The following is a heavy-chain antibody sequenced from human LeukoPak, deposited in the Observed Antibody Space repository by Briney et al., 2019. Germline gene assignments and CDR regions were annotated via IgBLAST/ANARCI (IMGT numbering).Heavy chain of an antibody. V-gene: IGHV3-48*01. CDR1: GFTFSSYS. Sequence: PGGSLRLSCAASGFTFSSYSMNWVRPAPGKGRVWGSYISSSSSTIYYADSVKGRFTISRDNAKTSLYLKMNSLRAEDTAVYYCARSVDGEWLFSYFDYWGQGTLVTVSS. J-gene: IGHJ4*02. CDR2: ISSSSSTI. D-gene: IGHD3-3*01. CDR3: ARSVDGEWLFSYFDY.